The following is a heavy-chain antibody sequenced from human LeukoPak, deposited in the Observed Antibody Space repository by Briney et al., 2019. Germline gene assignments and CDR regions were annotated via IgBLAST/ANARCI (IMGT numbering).Heavy chain of an antibody. J-gene: IGHJ4*02. D-gene: IGHD2-8*02. V-gene: IGHV3-33*01. Sequence: GGSLRLSCAASGFTFSTYGMHWVRQAPGKGLEWVALIWFDGSKRYYGDSLKGRFTVSRDSSKNTLYLQVDSLRAEDTAVYYCARCTGGSCVFDYWGQGTLVTVSS. CDR3: ARCTGGSCVFDY. CDR2: IWFDGSKR. CDR1: GFTFSTYG.